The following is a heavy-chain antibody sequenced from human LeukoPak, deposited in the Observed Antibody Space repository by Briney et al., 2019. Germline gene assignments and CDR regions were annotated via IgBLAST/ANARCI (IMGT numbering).Heavy chain of an antibody. V-gene: IGHV4-59*01. D-gene: IGHD6-13*01. Sequence: SETLSLTCTVSGGSISSYYWSWIRQPPGKGLKWIGYIYYSGSTNYNPSLKSRVTISVDTSKNQFSLKLSSVTAADTAVYYCARSPRESSSSWGFDYWGQGTLVTVSS. J-gene: IGHJ4*02. CDR1: GGSISSYY. CDR2: IYYSGST. CDR3: ARSPRESSSSWGFDY.